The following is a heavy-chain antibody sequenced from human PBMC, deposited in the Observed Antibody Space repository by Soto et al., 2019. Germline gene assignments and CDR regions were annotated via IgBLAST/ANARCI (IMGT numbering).Heavy chain of an antibody. V-gene: IGHV3-7*05. CDR1: GFTFSDFW. CDR3: ARGGSHSSDS. CDR2: IKEDGSET. D-gene: IGHD1-26*01. Sequence: EVQLVESGGNLDQPGGSLRLSCAASGFTFSDFWMSWVRRAPGRGLEWVANIKEDGSETYYVDSVEGRFTISRDNANKSLYLQMNSLRADDTALYYCARGGSHSSDSWGQGALVTVSS. J-gene: IGHJ4*02.